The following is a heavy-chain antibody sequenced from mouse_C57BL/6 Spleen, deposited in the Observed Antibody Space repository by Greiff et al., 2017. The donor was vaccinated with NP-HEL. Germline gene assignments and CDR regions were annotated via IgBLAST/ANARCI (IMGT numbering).Heavy chain of an antibody. CDR3: ARGYDGPYAMDD. CDR2: IYPGDGDT. V-gene: IGHV1-80*01. Sequence: VQLQQSGAELVKPGASVKISCKASGYAFSSYWMNWVKQRPGKGLEWIGQIYPGDGDTNYNGKFKGKATLTADKSSSTAYMQLSSLTSEDSAVYFCARGYDGPYAMDDWGQGTSVTVSS. CDR1: GYAFSSYW. J-gene: IGHJ4*01. D-gene: IGHD2-14*01.